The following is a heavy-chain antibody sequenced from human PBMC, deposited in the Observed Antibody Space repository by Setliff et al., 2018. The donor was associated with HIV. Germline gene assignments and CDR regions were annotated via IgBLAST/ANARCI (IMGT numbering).Heavy chain of an antibody. J-gene: IGHJ2*01. CDR3: ARYGSGWPLWYFDL. CDR2: MNPDTGYT. Sequence: ASVKVSCKASGYSFLSYDISWLRQATGQGLEWMGWMNPDTGYTGFAQKFQGRVTMTRNTSTRTAYMELRSLRSDDTAVYYCARYGSGWPLWYFDLWGRGTLVTVSS. CDR1: GYSFLSYD. D-gene: IGHD6-19*01. V-gene: IGHV1-8*01.